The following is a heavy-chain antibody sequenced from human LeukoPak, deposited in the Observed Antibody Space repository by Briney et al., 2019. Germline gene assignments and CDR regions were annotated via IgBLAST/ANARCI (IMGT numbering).Heavy chain of an antibody. Sequence: SVKVSCKASGGTFSSYAISWVRQAPGQGLEWMGGITPIFGTANYAQKFQGRVTITADESTSTAYMELSSLRSEDTAVYYCARDLRTMVRGHYYYGMDVWGQGTTVTVSS. CDR1: GGTFSSYA. CDR2: ITPIFGTA. V-gene: IGHV1-69*01. D-gene: IGHD3-10*01. CDR3: ARDLRTMVRGHYYYGMDV. J-gene: IGHJ6*02.